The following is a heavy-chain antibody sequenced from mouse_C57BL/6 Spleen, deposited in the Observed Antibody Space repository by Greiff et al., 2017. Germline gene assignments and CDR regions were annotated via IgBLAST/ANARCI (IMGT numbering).Heavy chain of an antibody. CDR1: GYTFTSYW. J-gene: IGHJ1*03. CDR3: ARRKYFWYFDV. D-gene: IGHD5-1-1*01. Sequence: VQLQQSGAELVKPGASVKLSCKASGYTFTSYWMHWVKQRPGQGLEWIGMIYPNSGSTNYNEKFKSKATLTVDKSSSTAYMQLSSLTSEDSAVYYCARRKYFWYFDVWGTGTTVTVSS. V-gene: IGHV1-64*01. CDR2: IYPNSGST.